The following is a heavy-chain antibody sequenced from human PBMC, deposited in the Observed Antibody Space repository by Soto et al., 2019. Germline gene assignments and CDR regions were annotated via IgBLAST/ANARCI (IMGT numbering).Heavy chain of an antibody. D-gene: IGHD5-18*01. CDR2: IIPMLGIA. CDR1: GGTFSSYT. J-gene: IGHJ4*02. V-gene: IGHV1-69*02. CDR3: ANRGYSYGFVIY. Sequence: QVQLVQSGAEVKRRGSSMKVSCKASGGTFSSYTFSWVRQAPGQGLEWMGRIIPMLGIANYAQKFQGRVTITADKSTSTAYMELSSLRSEDTDVYYCANRGYSYGFVIYWGQGTLVTVSS.